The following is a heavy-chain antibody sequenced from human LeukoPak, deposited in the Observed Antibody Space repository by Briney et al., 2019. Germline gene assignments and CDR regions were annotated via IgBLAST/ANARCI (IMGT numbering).Heavy chain of an antibody. CDR3: ATDLNYDRTRSTPYYDYGMDV. CDR1: GYTLTELS. J-gene: IGHJ6*02. CDR2: FDPEDGET. Sequence: ASVTVSCKVSGYTLTELSMHWVRQAPGKGLEWMGGFDPEDGETIYAQKFQGRVTMTEDTSTDTAYMELSSLRSEDTAVYYYATDLNYDRTRSTPYYDYGMDVWGQGTTVTVSS. D-gene: IGHD4-11*01. V-gene: IGHV1-24*01.